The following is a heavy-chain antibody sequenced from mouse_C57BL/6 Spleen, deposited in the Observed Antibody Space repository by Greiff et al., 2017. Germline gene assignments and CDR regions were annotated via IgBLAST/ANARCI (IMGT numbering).Heavy chain of an antibody. CDR3: TFNTRGY. J-gene: IGHJ2*01. D-gene: IGHD5-1-1*01. CDR2: IDPENGDT. CDR1: GFNIKDDY. Sequence: VQLQQSGAELVRPGASVKLSCTASGFNIKDDYMHWVKQRPEQGLEWIGWIDPENGDTEYASKFQGKATITADTASNTAYLQLSSLTSEDTAVYYCTFNTRGYWGQGTTLTVSS. V-gene: IGHV14-4*01.